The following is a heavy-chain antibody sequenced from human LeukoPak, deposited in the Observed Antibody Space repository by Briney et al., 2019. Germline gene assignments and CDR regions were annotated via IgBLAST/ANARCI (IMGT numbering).Heavy chain of an antibody. CDR1: GFTFGDYA. J-gene: IGHJ6*03. D-gene: IGHD2-21*02. CDR2: VRSKAYGGTT. CDR3: TLGGVTYYYYYMDV. Sequence: GGSLRLSCTASGFTFGDYAMSWVRQAPGKGLEWVGFVRSKAYGGTTEYAASAKGRFTISRDDSKSIAYLQMNSLKTEDTAVYYCTLGGVTYYYYYMDVWGKGTTVTISS. V-gene: IGHV3-49*04.